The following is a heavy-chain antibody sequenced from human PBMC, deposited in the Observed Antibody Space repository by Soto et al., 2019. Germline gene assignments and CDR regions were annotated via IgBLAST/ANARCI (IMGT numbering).Heavy chain of an antibody. CDR1: VFTFSSYG. J-gene: IGHJ4*02. V-gene: IGHV3-33*01. CDR2: IWYDGSNK. D-gene: IGHD5-12*01. CDR3: ARGPSGYEYYFDY. Sequence: GGSLRLSCAASVFTFSSYGMHWVRQAPGKGLEWVAVIWYDGSNKYYADSVKGRFTISRDNSKNTLYLQMNSLRAEDTAVYYCARGPSGYEYYFDYWGQGTLVTVSS.